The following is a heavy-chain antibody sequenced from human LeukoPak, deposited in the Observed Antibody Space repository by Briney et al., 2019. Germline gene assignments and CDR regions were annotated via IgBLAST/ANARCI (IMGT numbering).Heavy chain of an antibody. J-gene: IGHJ6*02. D-gene: IGHD3-16*01. CDR3: ARGGGLDV. CDR2: INHNGNVN. V-gene: IGHV3-7*03. CDR1: GFTFSSYW. Sequence: PGGSLRLSCAASGFTFSSYWMNWARQAPGKGLEWLASINHNGNVNYYVDSVKGRFPISRDNAKNSLYLQMSNLRAEDTAVYFCARGGGLDVWGQGATVTVSS.